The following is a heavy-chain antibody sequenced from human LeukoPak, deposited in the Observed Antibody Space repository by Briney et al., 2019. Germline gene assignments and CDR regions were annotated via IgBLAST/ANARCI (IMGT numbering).Heavy chain of an antibody. CDR1: GFTFSSFS. J-gene: IGHJ4*02. V-gene: IGHV3-48*04. CDR3: ARMNYVSSGWGAPFDY. CDR2: IRTSGTNT. Sequence: PGGSLRLSCAASGFTFSSFSMNWVRQAPGKGLEWVSYIRTSGTNTDYTGSVKGRFTISRDNAKNSLYLQMNSLRAEDPPVYYCARMNYVSSGWGAPFDYWGQGTLVTVSS. D-gene: IGHD1-7*01.